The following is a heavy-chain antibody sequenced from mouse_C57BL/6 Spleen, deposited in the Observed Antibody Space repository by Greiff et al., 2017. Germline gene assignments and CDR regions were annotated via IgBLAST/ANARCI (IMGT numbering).Heavy chain of an antibody. CDR2: ISGGGGNT. CDR3: ARQLRLIAY. J-gene: IGHJ3*01. D-gene: IGHD3-2*02. V-gene: IGHV5-9*01. Sequence: EVKVEESGGGLVKPGGSLKLSCAASGFTFSSYTMSWVRQTPEKRLEWVATISGGGGNTYYPDSVKGRFTISRDNAKNTLYLQMSSLRSEDTALYYCARQLRLIAYWGQGTLVTVSA. CDR1: GFTFSSYT.